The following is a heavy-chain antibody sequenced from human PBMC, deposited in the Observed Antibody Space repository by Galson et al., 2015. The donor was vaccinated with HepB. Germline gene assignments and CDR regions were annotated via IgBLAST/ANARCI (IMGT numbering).Heavy chain of an antibody. J-gene: IGHJ4*02. CDR3: ARGPHYYDSSGYSDFDY. CDR2: IIPIFGTA. D-gene: IGHD3-22*01. Sequence: KVSCKASGGTFSSYAISWVRQAPGQGLEWMGGIIPIFGTANHAQKFQGRVTITADESTSTAYMELSSLRSEDTAVYYCARGPHYYDSSGYSDFDYWGQGTLVTVSS. V-gene: IGHV1-69*01. CDR1: GGTFSSYA.